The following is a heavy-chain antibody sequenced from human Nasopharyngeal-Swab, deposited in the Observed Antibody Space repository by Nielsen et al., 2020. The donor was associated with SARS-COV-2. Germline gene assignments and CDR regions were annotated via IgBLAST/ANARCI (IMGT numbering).Heavy chain of an antibody. CDR1: GGSSSGYY. Sequence: SQTLSLTCAVYGGSSSGYYWSWIRQPPGKGLEWSGEINHSGSTNYNPSLKSRVTISVDTSKNQFSMKLSSVTAADTAVYYCARSPPRARPVYYYYGMDVWGQGTTVTVSS. CDR2: INHSGST. V-gene: IGHV4-34*01. J-gene: IGHJ6*02. CDR3: ARSPPRARPVYYYYGMDV. D-gene: IGHD6-6*01.